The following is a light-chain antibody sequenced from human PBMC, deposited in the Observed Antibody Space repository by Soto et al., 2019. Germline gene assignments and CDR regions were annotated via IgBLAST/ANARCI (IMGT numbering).Light chain of an antibody. V-gene: IGKV3-20*01. CDR2: GAS. J-gene: IGKJ1*01. CDR1: QSVSSSY. CDR3: QQYGSSSWT. Sequence: EMVMTQSPAILSVSPWERATLSCRASQSVSSSYLAWYQQKPGQAPRLLIYGASSRATGIPDRFSGSGSGTDFTLTISRLEPEDFAVYYCQQYGSSSWTFGQGTKVDIK.